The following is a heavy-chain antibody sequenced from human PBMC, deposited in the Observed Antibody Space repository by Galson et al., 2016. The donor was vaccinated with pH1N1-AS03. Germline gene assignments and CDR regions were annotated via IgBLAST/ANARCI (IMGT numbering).Heavy chain of an antibody. CDR1: GFSLSTGGVH. CDR2: IFWDGET. V-gene: IGHV2-5*02. D-gene: IGHD2-8*01. CDR3: ARSTHVNERLEF. J-gene: IGHJ4*02. Sequence: ALVTPTQTLTLTCTFSGFSLSTGGVHVAWIRQPPGKALEGLALIFWDGETLYNPPLGNKLTITKDTSKNQVVLTMTNMDPVDTATYYCARSTHVNERLEFWGQGTLVTVSS.